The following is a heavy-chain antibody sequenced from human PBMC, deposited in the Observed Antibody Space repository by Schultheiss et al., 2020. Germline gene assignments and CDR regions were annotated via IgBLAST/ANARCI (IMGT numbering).Heavy chain of an antibody. D-gene: IGHD1-14*01. V-gene: IGHV1-18*01. CDR1: GYTFTRYA. Sequence: ASVKVSCKASGYTFTRYANNWMRQAPGQGLEWMGWISAYNDNTNYAQILQDRVTRTTDTSTSTAYMELRSLRSDDTAVYYCARAPDKYYYGDYWGQGTLVTVSS. CDR3: ARAPDKYYYGDY. J-gene: IGHJ4*02. CDR2: ISAYNDNT.